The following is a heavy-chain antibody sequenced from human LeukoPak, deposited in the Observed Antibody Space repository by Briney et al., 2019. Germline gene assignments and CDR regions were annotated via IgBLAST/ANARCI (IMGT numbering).Heavy chain of an antibody. Sequence: PGGSLTLSCAVSGFSFSSYWMRCVRQAPGRGLGWVANIKHDGSEKYYVDSVKGRSTISRDNAKNSLYLQMNSLRAEDTAVYYCARDPYKGATTTSPIDYWGQGTLVTVSS. CDR2: IKHDGSEK. J-gene: IGHJ4*02. CDR1: GFSFSSYW. CDR3: ARDPYKGATTTSPIDY. V-gene: IGHV3-7*01. D-gene: IGHD1-26*01.